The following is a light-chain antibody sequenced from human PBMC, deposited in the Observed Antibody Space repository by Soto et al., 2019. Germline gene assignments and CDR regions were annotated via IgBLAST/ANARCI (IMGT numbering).Light chain of an antibody. CDR3: MQALQRLT. CDR1: HSLLYNNTYNY. Sequence: VMTVSALTLPVTPGEPASISCRYIHSLLYNNTYNYLDWYVQKPGQSPQLXIYFGSNRGPGVPDRFSGSGSGTDFTLKINRVEAEDVGTCYCMQALQRLTFGQGTRLEIK. V-gene: IGKV2-28*01. CDR2: FGS. J-gene: IGKJ5*01.